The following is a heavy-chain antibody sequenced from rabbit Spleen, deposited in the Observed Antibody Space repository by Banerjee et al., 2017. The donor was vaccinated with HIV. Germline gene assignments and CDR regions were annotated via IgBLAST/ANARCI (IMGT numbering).Heavy chain of an antibody. D-gene: IGHD8-1*01. V-gene: IGHV1S45*01. CDR1: GFSFSSSYY. J-gene: IGHJ4*01. CDR3: ARDVTGNSYYFDL. CDR2: IRTSSSST. Sequence: QEQLEESGGDLVQPEGSLTLTCTASGFSFSSSYYMCWVRQAPGKGLEWIACIRTSSSSTYYASWAKGRFTISKTSSTTVTLQLNSLTAADTATYFCARDVTGNSYYFDLWGPGTLVTVS.